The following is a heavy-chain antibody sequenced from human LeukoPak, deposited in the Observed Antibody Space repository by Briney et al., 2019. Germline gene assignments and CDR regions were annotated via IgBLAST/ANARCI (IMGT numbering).Heavy chain of an antibody. V-gene: IGHV4-4*07. Sequence: SETLSLTCTVSGGSISSYYWSWIRQPAGKGLEWLGRIYTSGSTNYNPSLKSRVTMSVDTSKNQFSLKLSSVTAADTAVYYCARGPVQLEHFDYWGQGTLVTVSS. CDR3: ARGPVQLEHFDY. CDR2: IYTSGST. D-gene: IGHD1-1*01. J-gene: IGHJ4*02. CDR1: GGSISSYY.